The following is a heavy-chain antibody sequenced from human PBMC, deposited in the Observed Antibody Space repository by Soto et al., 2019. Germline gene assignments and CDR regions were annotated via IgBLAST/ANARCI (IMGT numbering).Heavy chain of an antibody. CDR2: IYYSGST. V-gene: IGHV4-30-4*01. CDR3: ASNSYGYTFYDY. D-gene: IGHD5-18*01. CDR1: GGSISSGDYY. J-gene: IGHJ4*02. Sequence: TLSLPCTVSGGSISSGDYYWSFIRQPPGKGLEWIGYIYYSGSTYYNPSLKSRVTISVDTSKNQFSLKLSSVTAADTAVYYCASNSYGYTFYDYRGQGTLVTVSS.